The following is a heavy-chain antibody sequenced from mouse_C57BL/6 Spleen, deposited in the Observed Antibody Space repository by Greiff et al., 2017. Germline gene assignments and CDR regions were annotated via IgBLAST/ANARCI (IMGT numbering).Heavy chain of an antibody. CDR1: GYTFTSYW. Sequence: QVQLQQPGAELVKPGASVKLSCKASGYTFTSYWMHWVKQRPGRGLEWIGRIDPNRGGTKYNEKFKSKATLTVDKPSSTAYMQLSSLTSEDSAVXYCARGRYYGSSYDYFDYWGKGTTLTVSS. J-gene: IGHJ2*01. CDR2: IDPNRGGT. CDR3: ARGRYYGSSYDYFDY. V-gene: IGHV1-72*01. D-gene: IGHD1-1*01.